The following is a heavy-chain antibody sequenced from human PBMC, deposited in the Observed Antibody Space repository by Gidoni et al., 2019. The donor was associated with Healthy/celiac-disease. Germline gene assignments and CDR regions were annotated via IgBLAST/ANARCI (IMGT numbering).Heavy chain of an antibody. V-gene: IGHV3-30*04. J-gene: IGHJ6*02. D-gene: IGHD5-12*01. Sequence: QVQLVESGGGVVQPGRSLRLSCAASGFTFSRYAMHWVRQAPGKGLEWVAVISYDGSNKYYADSVKGRFTISRDNSKNTLYLQMNSLRAEDTAVYYCARDGADGYTHYYGMDVWGQGTTVTVSS. CDR3: ARDGADGYTHYYGMDV. CDR2: ISYDGSNK. CDR1: GFTFSRYA.